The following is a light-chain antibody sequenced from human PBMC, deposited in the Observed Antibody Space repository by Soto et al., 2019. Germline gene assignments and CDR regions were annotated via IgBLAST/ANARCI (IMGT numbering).Light chain of an antibody. CDR2: DVH. J-gene: IGLJ2*01. CDR1: SSDVGGYNY. CDR3: SSYAGANPLVV. V-gene: IGLV2-14*01. Sequence: QSVLTQPASVSGSPGQSITISCTGTSSDVGGYNYVSWFQQHPGKAPKLIIYDVHNRPSGVSNRFSGSKSGTTASLTISGLQAEDEAEYFCSSYAGANPLVVFGGGTKVTVL.